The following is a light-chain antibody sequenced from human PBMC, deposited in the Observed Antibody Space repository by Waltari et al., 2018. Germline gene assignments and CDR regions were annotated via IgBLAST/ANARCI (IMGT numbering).Light chain of an antibody. J-gene: IGKJ1*01. V-gene: IGKV3-20*01. CDR1: QSVSKY. Sequence: EVVLTQSPGTLSLSPGERATLACRASQSVSKYLAWYQQRPGQAPRLLIYAASTRATGGPDRFSGSGFGTDFSLTISRLEPEDFAVYYGQNHERLPATFGQGTKVEIK. CDR2: AAS. CDR3: QNHERLPAT.